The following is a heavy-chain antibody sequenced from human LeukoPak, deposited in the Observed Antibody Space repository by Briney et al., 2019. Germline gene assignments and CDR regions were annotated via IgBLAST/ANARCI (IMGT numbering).Heavy chain of an antibody. CDR1: GFTFSSYE. J-gene: IGHJ6*03. V-gene: IGHV4-34*01. CDR3: ARVVGLRFLEWSPRPRYYMDV. Sequence: PGGSLRLSCAASGFTFSSYEMNWVRQAPGKGLEWIGEINHSGSTNYNPSLKSRVTISVDTSKNQFSLKLSSVTAADTAVYYCARVVGLRFLEWSPRPRYYMDVWGKGTTVTVSS. CDR2: INHSGST. D-gene: IGHD3-3*01.